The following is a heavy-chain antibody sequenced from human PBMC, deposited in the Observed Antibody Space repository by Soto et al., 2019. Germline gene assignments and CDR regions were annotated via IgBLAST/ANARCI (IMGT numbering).Heavy chain of an antibody. CDR2: ISSSSSTI. CDR3: ARDVRTFNCSSTSCYRYYYYYMDV. Sequence: GGSLRLSCAASGFTFSSYSMNWVRQAPGKGLEWVSYISSSSSTIYYADSVKGRFTISRANAKNSVYLQMNSLRAEDTAVYYCARDVRTFNCSSTSCYRYYYYYMDVWGKGTTVTVSS. CDR1: GFTFSSYS. D-gene: IGHD2-2*01. J-gene: IGHJ6*03. V-gene: IGHV3-48*01.